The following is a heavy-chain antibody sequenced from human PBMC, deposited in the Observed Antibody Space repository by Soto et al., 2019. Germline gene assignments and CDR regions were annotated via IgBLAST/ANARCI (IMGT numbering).Heavy chain of an antibody. J-gene: IGHJ4*02. V-gene: IGHV4-31*03. D-gene: IGHD3-16*01. Sequence: PSETLSLTCTVSGGSISSGGYYWSWIRQHPGKGLEWIGYIYYSGSTYYNPSLKSRVTISVDTSKNQFSLKLSSVTAADTAVYYCARVLRSHYGKEYYFDYWGQGTLVTVSS. CDR2: IYYSGST. CDR3: ARVLRSHYGKEYYFDY. CDR1: GGSISSGGYY.